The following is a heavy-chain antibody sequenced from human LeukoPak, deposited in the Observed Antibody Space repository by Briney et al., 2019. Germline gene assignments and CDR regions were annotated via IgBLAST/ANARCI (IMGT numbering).Heavy chain of an antibody. CDR3: AKDLVYGSGSYPGD. CDR1: GFTVSSNE. Sequence: GGSLRLSCAASGFTVSSNEMSWVRQAPGKGLEWVSSISGGSTYYADSRKGRFTISRDNSKNTLYLQMNSLRAEDTAVYYCAKDLVYGSGSYPGDWGQGTLVTVSS. CDR2: ISGGST. J-gene: IGHJ4*02. V-gene: IGHV3-38-3*01. D-gene: IGHD3-10*01.